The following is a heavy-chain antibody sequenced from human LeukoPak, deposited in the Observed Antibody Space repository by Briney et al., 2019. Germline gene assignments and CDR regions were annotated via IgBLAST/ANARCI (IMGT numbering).Heavy chain of an antibody. D-gene: IGHD3-16*01. CDR2: IIPIFGTA. Sequence: ASVKVSCKATGDTFSSYAISWVRQAPGQRLEWMGGIIPIFGTANYAQKFQGRVTITADESTSTAYMELSSLRSEDTAVYYCAREPAPEVGGFDYWGQGTLVTVSS. CDR1: GDTFSSYA. J-gene: IGHJ4*02. CDR3: AREPAPEVGGFDY. V-gene: IGHV1-69*01.